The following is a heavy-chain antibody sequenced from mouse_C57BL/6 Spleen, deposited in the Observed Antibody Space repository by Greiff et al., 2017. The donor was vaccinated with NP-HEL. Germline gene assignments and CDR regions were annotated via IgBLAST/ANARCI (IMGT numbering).Heavy chain of an antibody. V-gene: IGHV1-20*01. J-gene: IGHJ1*03. CDR3: ARSYYGSSSYWYFDV. CDR2: INPYNGDT. D-gene: IGHD1-1*01. CDR1: GYSFTGYF. Sequence: VQLQQSGPELVKPGDSVKISCKASGYSFTGYFMNWVMQSHGKSLEWIGRINPYNGDTFYNQKFKGKATLTVDKSSSTAHMELRSLTSEDSAVYYCARSYYGSSSYWYFDVWGTGTTVTVSS.